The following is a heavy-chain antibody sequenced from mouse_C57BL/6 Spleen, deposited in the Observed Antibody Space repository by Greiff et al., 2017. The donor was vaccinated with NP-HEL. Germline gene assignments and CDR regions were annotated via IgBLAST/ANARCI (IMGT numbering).Heavy chain of an antibody. J-gene: IGHJ4*01. CDR1: GYTFTSYW. CDR3: ARWDYYGSSYDAMDY. D-gene: IGHD1-1*01. Sequence: QLPGTELVKPGASVKLSCKASGYTFTSYWMHWVKQRPGQGLEWIGNINPSNGGTNYNEKFKSKATLTVDKSSSTAYMQLSSLTSEDSAVYYCARWDYYGSSYDAMDYWGQGTSVTVSS. CDR2: INPSNGGT. V-gene: IGHV1-53*01.